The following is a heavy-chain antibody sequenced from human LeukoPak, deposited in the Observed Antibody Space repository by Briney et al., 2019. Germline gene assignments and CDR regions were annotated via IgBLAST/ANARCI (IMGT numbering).Heavy chain of an antibody. CDR2: ISSRGGYI. CDR3: TKGGRVASAINRPTYYYGMDV. D-gene: IGHD5-18*01. V-gene: IGHV3-21*01. CDR1: GFTFSNYN. J-gene: IGHJ6*02. Sequence: PGGSLRVSCAASGFTFSNYNINWVRQAPGKGLEWVSCISSRGGYIYYADSVKGRFTISRDNADNSLYLQMNSLRAEDTAVYYCTKGGRVASAINRPTYYYGMDVWGQGTTVIVSS.